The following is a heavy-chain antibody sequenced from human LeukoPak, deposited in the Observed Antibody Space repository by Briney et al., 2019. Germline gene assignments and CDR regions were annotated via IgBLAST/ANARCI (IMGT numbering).Heavy chain of an antibody. CDR2: ISGSGGST. CDR3: AKSLLRPGY. V-gene: IGHV3-23*01. CDR1: GFTFSSYG. Sequence: GGSLRLSCAASGFTFSSYGLNWVRQAPGKGLEWVSVISGSGGSTYYADSVKGRFTISRDNSKNTLYLQMNSLRAEDTAVYYCAKSLLRPGYWGQGTLVTVSS. J-gene: IGHJ4*02. D-gene: IGHD3-3*01.